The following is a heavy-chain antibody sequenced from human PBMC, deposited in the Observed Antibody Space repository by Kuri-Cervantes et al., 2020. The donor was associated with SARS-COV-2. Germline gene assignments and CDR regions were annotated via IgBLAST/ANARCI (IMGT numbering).Heavy chain of an antibody. D-gene: IGHD3-3*01. J-gene: IGHJ6*02. CDR3: AATDDFWSGYSSSGYYYGMDV. CDR1: GGTFSSYA. CDR2: IIPILGTA. V-gene: IGHV1-69*10. Sequence: SVKVSCKASGGTFSSYAISWVRQAPGQGLEWMGGIIPILGTANYAQKFQGRVTITADKSTSTAYMELSSLRSEDTAVYYCAATDDFWSGYSSSGYYYGMDVWGQGTTVTVSS.